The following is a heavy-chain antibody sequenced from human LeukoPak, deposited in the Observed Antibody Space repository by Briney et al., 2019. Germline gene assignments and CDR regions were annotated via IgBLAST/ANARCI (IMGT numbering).Heavy chain of an antibody. CDR1: GDSVSSNSAG. V-gene: IGHV6-1*01. CDR2: TYYRSKWYS. Sequence: SQTLSLTCVISGDSVSSNSAGWNWIRQSPSRGLEWLGRTYYRSKWYSDYAVSLKSRITINPGPSKNQISLQLNSVTPADAAVYYCGRDLGDYYYGVDVWGPGTTVTVSS. CDR3: GRDLGDYYYGVDV. J-gene: IGHJ6*02.